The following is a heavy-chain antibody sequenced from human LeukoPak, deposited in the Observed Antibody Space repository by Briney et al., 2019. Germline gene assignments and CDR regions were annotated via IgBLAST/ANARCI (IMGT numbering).Heavy chain of an antibody. CDR3: ARDLRIAAAGMAY. D-gene: IGHD6-13*01. Sequence: PGGSLRLSCAASGFTFSSYSMNWVRQAPGKGLEWVSYISSSSTTIYYADSVKGRFTISRDNAKNSLYLQMNSLRAEDTAVYYCARDLRIAAAGMAYWGQGTLVTVSS. V-gene: IGHV3-48*04. CDR1: GFTFSSYS. J-gene: IGHJ4*02. CDR2: ISSSSTTI.